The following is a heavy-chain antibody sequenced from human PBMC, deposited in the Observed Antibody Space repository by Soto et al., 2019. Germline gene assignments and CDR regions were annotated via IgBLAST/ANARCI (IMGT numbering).Heavy chain of an antibody. CDR3: ARDWTKFDY. D-gene: IGHD1-1*01. Sequence: GGSLRLSXAASGFTFTNYAMSWVRRAPGKGLEWVSAISGSGGSTYYADSVKGRFTISRDNPKNTLYLQMSILRAEDTAVYYCARDWTKFDYWGQGTLVTVSS. V-gene: IGHV3-23*01. CDR1: GFTFTNYA. J-gene: IGHJ4*02. CDR2: ISGSGGST.